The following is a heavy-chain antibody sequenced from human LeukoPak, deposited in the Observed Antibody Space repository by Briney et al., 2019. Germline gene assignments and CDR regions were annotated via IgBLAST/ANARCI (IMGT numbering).Heavy chain of an antibody. Sequence: PSETLSLTCAVYGGSFSGYYWSWIRQPPGKGLEWIGEINHSGSTNYNPSLKSRVSISVDTSKNQFSLKLSSVTAADTAVYYCARGGWFDPWGQGTLVTVSS. CDR3: ARGGWFDP. CDR1: GGSFSGYY. J-gene: IGHJ5*02. CDR2: INHSGST. V-gene: IGHV4-34*01.